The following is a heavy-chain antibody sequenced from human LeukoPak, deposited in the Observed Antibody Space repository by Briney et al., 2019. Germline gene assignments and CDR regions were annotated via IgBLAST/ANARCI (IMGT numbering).Heavy chain of an antibody. CDR1: GFTFSDYG. CDR2: IRSDGINK. CDR3: AKGSAWSHGYFDY. D-gene: IGHD6-19*01. Sequence: GGSLRLSCAASGFTFSDYGMHWVRQAPGKGLEWVTFIRSDGINKYYSDSVKDRFTISRDNSKNTLYLQMNSLRPEDTAIYYCAKGSAWSHGYFDYWGQGTLVTVSS. V-gene: IGHV3-30*02. J-gene: IGHJ4*02.